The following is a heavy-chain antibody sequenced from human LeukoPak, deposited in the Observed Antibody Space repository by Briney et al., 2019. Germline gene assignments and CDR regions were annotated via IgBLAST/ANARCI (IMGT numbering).Heavy chain of an antibody. CDR3: ARRITMIVVVTLDAFDI. Sequence: GGSLRLSCAASGFTFSDYYMSWIRQAPGKGLEWVSYISSSGSTIYYADSVKGRFTISRDNAKNSLYLQMNSLRAEDTAVYYCARRITMIVVVTLDAFDIWGQGTMVTVSS. D-gene: IGHD3-22*01. CDR1: GFTFSDYY. V-gene: IGHV3-11*04. J-gene: IGHJ3*02. CDR2: ISSSGSTI.